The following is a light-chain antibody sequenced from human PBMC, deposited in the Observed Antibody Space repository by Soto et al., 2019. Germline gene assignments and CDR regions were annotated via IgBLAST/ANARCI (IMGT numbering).Light chain of an antibody. V-gene: IGKV1-9*01. CDR1: QGISSY. CDR2: AAS. J-gene: IGKJ4*01. Sequence: IQLTQSPSSLSASKGDRVTITCRASQGISSYLAWYQQKPGKAPELLIDAASTLQSGVPSRFSGSGSGADFTLTISSLQPEDFATYYCQQLKRYPLSFGGGTKVEIK. CDR3: QQLKRYPLS.